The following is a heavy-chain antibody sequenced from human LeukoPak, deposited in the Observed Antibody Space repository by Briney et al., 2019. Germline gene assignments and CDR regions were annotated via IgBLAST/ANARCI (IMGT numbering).Heavy chain of an antibody. Sequence: GESLRLSCAASGFTFSNYKMNWVRQAPGRGLEWVSSIISTSTYIYYTDSVKGRFTISRDNAKNSLYMQMNSLRAEDTAVYYCAIDPGTVDTPMVPVWDYWGQGTVVTVSS. CDR2: IISTSTYI. CDR1: GFTFSNYK. J-gene: IGHJ4*02. D-gene: IGHD5-18*01. V-gene: IGHV3-21*01. CDR3: AIDPGTVDTPMVPVWDY.